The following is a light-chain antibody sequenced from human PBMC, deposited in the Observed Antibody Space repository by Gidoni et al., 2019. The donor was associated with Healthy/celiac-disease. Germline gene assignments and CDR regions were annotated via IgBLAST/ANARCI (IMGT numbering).Light chain of an antibody. V-gene: IGKV1-33*01. J-gene: IGKJ4*01. CDR2: DAS. Sequence: DIQMTQSPSSLPASVGDRVTITCQASQDISNYLNWYQQKPGKAPKLLIYDASNLETGVPSRFSGSESGTDFTFTISSLQPEDIATYYCQQYDNLPTFGGGTKVEIK. CDR3: QQYDNLPT. CDR1: QDISNY.